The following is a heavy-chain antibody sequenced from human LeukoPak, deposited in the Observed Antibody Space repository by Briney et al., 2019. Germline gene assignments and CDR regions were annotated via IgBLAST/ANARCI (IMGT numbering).Heavy chain of an antibody. J-gene: IGHJ4*02. V-gene: IGHV4-4*02. CDR3: AREGGPYRPLDY. CDR1: GGSISSTNW. Sequence: SETLSLTCGVSGGSISSTNWWTWVRQPPGEGLEWIGEVHLSGRTNYNPSLESRVTMSVDMSENHISLKLTSVTAADTAVYYCAREGGPYRPLDYSGQGTLVTASS. CDR2: VHLSGRT.